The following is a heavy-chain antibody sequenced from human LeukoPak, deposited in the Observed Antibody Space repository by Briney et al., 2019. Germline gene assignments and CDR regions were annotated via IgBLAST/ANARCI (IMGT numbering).Heavy chain of an antibody. CDR3: ASWGATHHYFDS. Sequence: SETLSLTCTVSGASISGSGYYWGWIRQPPGKGLEWIGSIYYSGITYYNPSLKSRVTISVDTSKNQFSLKLSSVTAADTAVYYCASWGATHHYFDSWGRGTLVTVSS. D-gene: IGHD1-26*01. CDR1: GASISGSGYY. V-gene: IGHV4-39*01. J-gene: IGHJ4*02. CDR2: IYYSGIT.